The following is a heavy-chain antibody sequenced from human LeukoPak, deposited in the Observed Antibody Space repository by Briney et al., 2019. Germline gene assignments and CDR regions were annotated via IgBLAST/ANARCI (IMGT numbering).Heavy chain of an antibody. D-gene: IGHD5-12*01. CDR3: ARTSHYVDIAATIPYGIYYFDY. J-gene: IGHJ4*02. Sequence: ASVKVSCKAPGYTFTDYYMHWVRQAPGQGLEWMGWINPNNGGTNYAQNFQGRVTMTRDTSTSTAYMELRSLRSDDTAVYYCARTSHYVDIAATIPYGIYYFDYWGQGTLVTVSS. CDR2: INPNNGGT. V-gene: IGHV1-2*02. CDR1: GYTFTDYY.